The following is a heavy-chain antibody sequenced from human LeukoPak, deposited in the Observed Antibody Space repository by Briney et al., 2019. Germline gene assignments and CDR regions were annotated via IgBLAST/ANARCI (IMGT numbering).Heavy chain of an antibody. CDR1: GVTFSGYY. CDR3: ARYAGGDSSGYGTYYFDY. CDR2: INHSGST. V-gene: IGHV4-34*01. Sequence: SETLSLTCAVYGVTFSGYYWSWIRQPPGKGLEWIGEINHSGSTNYNPSINSRVTISVDTSKNESSLRLSSVSAATAAVYYSARYAGGDSSGYGTYYFDYWGQGTLVTVPS. D-gene: IGHD3-22*01. J-gene: IGHJ4*02.